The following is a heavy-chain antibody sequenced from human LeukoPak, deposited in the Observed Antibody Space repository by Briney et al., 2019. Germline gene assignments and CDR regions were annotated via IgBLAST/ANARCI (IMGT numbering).Heavy chain of an antibody. CDR2: ISYDGSNK. CDR3: ARSKGYGDYGSSFDY. Sequence: PGGSLRLSCAASGFTFSSYAMHWARQAPGKGLEWVAVISYDGSNKYYADSVKGRFTISRDNSKNTLYLQMNSLRAEDTAVYYCARSKGYGDYGSSFDYWGQGTLVTVSS. V-gene: IGHV3-30-3*01. D-gene: IGHD4-17*01. CDR1: GFTFSSYA. J-gene: IGHJ4*02.